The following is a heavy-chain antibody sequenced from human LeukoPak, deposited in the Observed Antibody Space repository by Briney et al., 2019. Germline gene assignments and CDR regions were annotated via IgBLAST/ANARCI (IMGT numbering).Heavy chain of an antibody. V-gene: IGHV3-23*01. D-gene: IGHD6-6*01. J-gene: IGHJ4*02. Sequence: GVSLRLSCAASGFTYSIYAMSWARQAPGKGLEWVSAISGSACSTYYADSVKGRFTISRDNSKNTLYLQMNSLRAEDTAVYYCAKVGAALPQKRLGTNTFDYWGQGTLVTVSS. CDR1: GFTYSIYA. CDR2: ISGSACST. CDR3: AKVGAALPQKRLGTNTFDY.